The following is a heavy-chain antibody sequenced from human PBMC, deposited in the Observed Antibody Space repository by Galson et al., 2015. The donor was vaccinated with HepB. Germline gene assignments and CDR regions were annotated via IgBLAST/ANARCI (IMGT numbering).Heavy chain of an antibody. V-gene: IGHV3-23*01. CDR1: GFTFSSYA. Sequence: SLRLSCAASGFTFSSYAMSWVRQAPGKGLEWVSAISGSGGSTYYADSVKGRFTISRDNSKNTLYLQMNSLRAEDTAVYYCAKGGVVVPAAIPEYSSRTGDYWGQGTLVTVSS. CDR2: ISGSGGST. CDR3: AKGGVVVPAAIPEYSSRTGDY. D-gene: IGHD2-2*02. J-gene: IGHJ4*02.